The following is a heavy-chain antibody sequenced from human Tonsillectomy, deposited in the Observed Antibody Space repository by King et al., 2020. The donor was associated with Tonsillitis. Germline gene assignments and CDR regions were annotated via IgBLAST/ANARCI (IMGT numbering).Heavy chain of an antibody. V-gene: IGHV3-23*04. D-gene: IGHD2-2*01. CDR2: ISGRGGST. J-gene: IGHJ4*02. Sequence: VQLVESGGGLVQPGGSLRLSCAASGFTYSSYAMSWVRQAPGKGLEWVSDISGRGGSTYYADSVKGRFTISSDNSKNTLYPQMNSLRAEDTAVYYCARDAAGSSAPFDFWGQGTLVTVSS. CDR3: ARDAAGSSAPFDF. CDR1: GFTYSSYA.